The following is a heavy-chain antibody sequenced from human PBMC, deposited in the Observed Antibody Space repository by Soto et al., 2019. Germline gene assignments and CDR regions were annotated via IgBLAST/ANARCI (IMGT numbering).Heavy chain of an antibody. V-gene: IGHV3-33*06. Sequence: GGSLRLSCAASGFTFSSYGMHWVRQAPGKGLEWVAVMWNDGRNKYYADSVKGRFTISRDNSKNTVNLQMNSLRAEDTAVYYCAKEFWSGPFDYWGQGTLVTVSS. CDR2: MWNDGRNK. CDR1: GFTFSSYG. D-gene: IGHD3-3*01. J-gene: IGHJ4*02. CDR3: AKEFWSGPFDY.